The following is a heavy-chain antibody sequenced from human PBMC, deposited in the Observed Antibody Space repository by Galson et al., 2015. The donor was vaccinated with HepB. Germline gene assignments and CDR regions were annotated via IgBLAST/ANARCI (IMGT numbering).Heavy chain of an antibody. V-gene: IGHV1-3*01. D-gene: IGHD3-10*01. CDR2: INAGNGNT. CDR3: AREGLKGRPGSDYYYYYGMDV. Sequence: SVKVSCKASGYTFTSYAMHWVRQAPGQRLEWMGWINAGNGNTKYSQKFQGRVTITRDTSASTAYMELSSLRSEDTAVYYCAREGLKGRPGSDYYYYYGMDVWGQGTTVTVSS. J-gene: IGHJ6*02. CDR1: GYTFTSYA.